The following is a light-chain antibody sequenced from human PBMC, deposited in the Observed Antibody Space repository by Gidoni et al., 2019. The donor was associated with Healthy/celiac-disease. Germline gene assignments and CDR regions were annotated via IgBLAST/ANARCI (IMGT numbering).Light chain of an antibody. J-gene: IGLJ1*01. V-gene: IGLV3-1*01. Sequence: SYELTQPPSVSVSPGQTASITCSGDNLGDKYACWYQPKPGQSPVLVIYQDSKRPSGIPERFSGSNSGNTATLPISGTQAMDEADYYCQAWDSSTAVFGTGTKVTVL. CDR1: NLGDKY. CDR3: QAWDSSTAV. CDR2: QDS.